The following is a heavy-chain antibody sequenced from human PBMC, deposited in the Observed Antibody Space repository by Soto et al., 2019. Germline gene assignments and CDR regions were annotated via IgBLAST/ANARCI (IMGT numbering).Heavy chain of an antibody. D-gene: IGHD2-2*01. CDR2: IFHSGNT. V-gene: IGHV4-4*02. CDR3: ARSTWGMDV. Sequence: PSETLSLTCAVSSGSIDTTNWWSWVRQPPGKGLEWIGEIFHSGNTYYNPSLASRVTISVDTSKNQFSLNLRSVTAADTAVYYCARSTWGMDVWGQGTTVTVSS. J-gene: IGHJ6*02. CDR1: SGSIDTTNW.